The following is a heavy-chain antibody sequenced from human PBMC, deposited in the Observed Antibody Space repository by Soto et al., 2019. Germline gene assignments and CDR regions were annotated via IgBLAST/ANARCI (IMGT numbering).Heavy chain of an antibody. V-gene: IGHV1-58*01. Sequence: QMQLVQSGPEVKKPGTSVKVSCKASGFTFTSSAVQWVRQARGQRLEWIGWIVVGSGNTNYAQKFQERVTITRDMSTSTAYMELSSLRSEDTAVYYCAADWYRPDTAMAYGMDVWGQGTTVTVSS. CDR3: AADWYRPDTAMAYGMDV. D-gene: IGHD5-18*01. CDR2: IVVGSGNT. CDR1: GFTFTSSA. J-gene: IGHJ6*02.